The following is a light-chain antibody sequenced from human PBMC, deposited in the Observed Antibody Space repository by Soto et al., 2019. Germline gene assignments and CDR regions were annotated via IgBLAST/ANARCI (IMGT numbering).Light chain of an antibody. CDR3: QQLNSYPFT. Sequence: IQLTQSPSSLSASVGDRVSITCRASQGISSYLAWYQQKPGKAPKLLIYAASTLEIGVPSRFSGSGSGKDFSLTISSLQPEDFATYYCQQLNSYPFTFGPGAKVDIK. J-gene: IGKJ3*01. CDR1: QGISSY. V-gene: IGKV1-9*01. CDR2: AAS.